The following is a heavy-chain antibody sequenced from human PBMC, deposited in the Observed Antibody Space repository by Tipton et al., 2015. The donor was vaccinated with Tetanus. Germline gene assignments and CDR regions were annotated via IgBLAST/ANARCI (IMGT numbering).Heavy chain of an antibody. CDR1: GGSFSGYY. CDR3: ARDQGYGVYEFDY. D-gene: IGHD5/OR15-5a*01. J-gene: IGHJ4*02. Sequence: SLRLSCAVSGGSFSGYYWSWIRQAPGKGLEWVSSISSSSSYIYYADSVKGRFTISRDNAKNSLYLQMNSLRAEDTAVYYCARDQGYGVYEFDYWSQGALVTVSS. CDR2: ISSSSSYI. V-gene: IGHV3-11*06.